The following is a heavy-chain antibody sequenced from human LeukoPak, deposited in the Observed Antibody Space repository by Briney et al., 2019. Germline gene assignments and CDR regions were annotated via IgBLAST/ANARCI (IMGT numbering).Heavy chain of an antibody. CDR3: AKVRGGYCSSTSCPKDFDY. CDR1: GGSISSYY. J-gene: IGHJ4*02. Sequence: SETLSLTCTVSGGSISSYYWSWIRQPPGKGLEWIGYIYYSGSTNYNPSLKSRVTISVDTSKNQFSLKLSSVTAADTAVYYCAKVRGGYCSSTSCPKDFDYWGQGTLVTVSS. D-gene: IGHD2-2*01. V-gene: IGHV4-59*01. CDR2: IYYSGST.